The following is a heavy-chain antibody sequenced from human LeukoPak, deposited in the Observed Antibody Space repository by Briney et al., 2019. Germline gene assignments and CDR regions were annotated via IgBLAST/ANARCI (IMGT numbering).Heavy chain of an antibody. Sequence: GGSLRLSCAASGFTFSNAWMGWVRQAPGKGLEWVGRIKSKTDGGTIDYAAPVKGRFTISRDDSKNTLYLQMNRLKIEDTAVYYCIPVLGIVDSSGYPGYWGQGTLVTVSS. CDR2: IKSKTDGGTI. D-gene: IGHD3-22*01. J-gene: IGHJ4*02. V-gene: IGHV3-15*01. CDR3: IPVLGIVDSSGYPGY. CDR1: GFTFSNAW.